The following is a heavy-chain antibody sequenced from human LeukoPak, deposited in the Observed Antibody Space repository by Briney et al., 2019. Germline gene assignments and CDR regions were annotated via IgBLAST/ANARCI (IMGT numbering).Heavy chain of an antibody. Sequence: GGSLRLSCAASGFTFSSYGMHWVRQAPGKGLEWVAFIRYDGSNKYYADSVKGRFTISRDNSKNTLYLQMNSLRAEDTAVYYCARDRRILLVPAALSGYPQYFDYWGQGTLVTVSS. D-gene: IGHD2-2*01. J-gene: IGHJ4*02. CDR1: GFTFSSYG. CDR2: IRYDGSNK. V-gene: IGHV3-30*02. CDR3: ARDRRILLVPAALSGYPQYFDY.